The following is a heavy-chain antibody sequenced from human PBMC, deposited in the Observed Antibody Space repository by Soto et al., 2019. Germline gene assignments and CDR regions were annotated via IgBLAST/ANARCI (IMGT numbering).Heavy chain of an antibody. CDR2: IYYSGST. Sequence: QVQLQESGPGLVKPSQTLSLTCTVSGGSINSGTYYWSWIRQHPMQGLEWIGYIYYSGSTYYPPSRKSRVSLSIDPSKNLLSLNLTSVTDADTAVYYCARVYDGAGSPVPYNWFDLWGQGSLVPVSS. V-gene: IGHV4-31*03. CDR3: ARVYDGAGSPVPYNWFDL. CDR1: GGSINSGTYY. J-gene: IGHJ5*02. D-gene: IGHD3-10*01.